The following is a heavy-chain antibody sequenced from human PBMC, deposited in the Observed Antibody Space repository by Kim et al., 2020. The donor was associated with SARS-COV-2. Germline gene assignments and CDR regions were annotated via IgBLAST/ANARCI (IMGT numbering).Heavy chain of an antibody. V-gene: IGHV3-48*02. CDR3: AGYSGYDLIYYYYYGMDV. J-gene: IGHJ6*02. D-gene: IGHD5-12*01. Sequence: KGRFTIARDNAKNSLYLQMNSLRDEDTAVYYCAGYSGYDLIYYYYYGMDVWGQGTTVTVSS.